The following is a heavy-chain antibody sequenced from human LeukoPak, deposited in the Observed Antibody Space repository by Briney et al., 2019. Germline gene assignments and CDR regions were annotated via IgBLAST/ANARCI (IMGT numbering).Heavy chain of an antibody. CDR3: TRLISRGSDYNYVDD. CDR2: IYPADSDT. Sequence: GESLKISCKVSGYSFTTYWIAWVRQMPGKGLEWMGIIYPADSDTRYRPTFRGQVTISVDKSINTAYLQWSSLKASDTAMYYCTRLISRGSDYNYVDDWGQGTLITVSS. CDR1: GYSFTTYW. J-gene: IGHJ4*02. D-gene: IGHD5-24*01. V-gene: IGHV5-51*01.